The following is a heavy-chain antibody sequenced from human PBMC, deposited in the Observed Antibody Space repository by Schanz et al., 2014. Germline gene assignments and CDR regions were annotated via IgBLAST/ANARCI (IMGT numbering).Heavy chain of an antibody. V-gene: IGHV3-23*04. CDR1: GFIFSNFA. Sequence: VQLVESGGGLVKPGGSLRLSCAASGFIFSNFAMEWVRQAPGKGLEWVSAISGSGAGTYYADSVKGRFTISRDNSKTTLSLQLNSLRADDTAVYYCAKHLYQYNYYGMDVWGQGTTVTVSS. CDR2: ISGSGAGT. J-gene: IGHJ6*02. CDR3: AKHLYQYNYYGMDV. D-gene: IGHD2-2*02.